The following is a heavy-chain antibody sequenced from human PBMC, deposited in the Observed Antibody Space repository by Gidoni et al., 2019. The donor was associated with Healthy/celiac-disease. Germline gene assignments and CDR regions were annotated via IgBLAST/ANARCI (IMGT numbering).Heavy chain of an antibody. V-gene: IGHV3-30*18. CDR1: GFTFSSYG. CDR2: ISYDGSNK. J-gene: IGHJ4*02. D-gene: IGHD2-15*01. Sequence: QVQLVESGGGVVQPGRSLRLSCAATGFTFSSYGLHWVRQAPGKGLEWVAVISYDGSNKYYADSVKGRFTISRDNSKNTLYLQMNSLRAEDTAVYYCANGPLYCRGGSCYFPPLDYWGQGTLVTVSS. CDR3: ANGPLYCRGGSCYFPPLDY.